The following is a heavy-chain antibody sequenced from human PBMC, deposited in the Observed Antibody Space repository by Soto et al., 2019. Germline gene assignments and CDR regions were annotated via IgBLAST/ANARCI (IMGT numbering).Heavy chain of an antibody. J-gene: IGHJ3*02. CDR1: GFTVSSNY. V-gene: IGHV3-53*04. Sequence: GGSLRLSCAASGFTVSSNYMSWVRQAPGKGLEWVSVIYSGGSTYYADSVKGRFTISRHNSKNTLYLQMNSLRAEDTAVYYCARFDHGVNDAFDIWGQGTMVTVSS. D-gene: IGHD3-16*01. CDR2: IYSGGST. CDR3: ARFDHGVNDAFDI.